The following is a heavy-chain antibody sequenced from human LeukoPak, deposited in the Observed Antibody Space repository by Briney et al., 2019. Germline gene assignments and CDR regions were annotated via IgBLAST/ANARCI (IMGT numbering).Heavy chain of an antibody. D-gene: IGHD3-22*01. CDR3: ARIPGYDSRGYYYFDY. Sequence: SGPTLVKYTQTLTLTCTFSGFSLRTTGMCVSRIRQPPGKALEWLARIDWDDDKYYSTSLRTRLTISKDASKNQVVLTMTNMDPVDTATYYCARIPGYDSRGYYYFDYWGQGNLVTVSS. J-gene: IGHJ4*02. V-gene: IGHV2-70*11. CDR1: GFSLRTTGMC. CDR2: IDWDDDK.